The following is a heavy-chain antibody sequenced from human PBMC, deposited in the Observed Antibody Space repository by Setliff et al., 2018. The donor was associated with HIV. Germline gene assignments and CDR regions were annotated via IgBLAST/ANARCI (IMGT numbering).Heavy chain of an antibody. CDR2: IVPILGIT. CDR1: GRMFSSYS. CDR3: VRAYDQDFQH. D-gene: IGHD3-22*01. J-gene: IGHJ1*01. V-gene: IGHV1-69*02. Sequence: ASVKVSCKASGRMFSSYSITWVRQAPGQGLEWMGRIVPILGITKYAQRFQGRVTFTADRSTSTVYMELRSLRSEDSAVYYCVRAYDQDFQHWGQGTVVTVSS.